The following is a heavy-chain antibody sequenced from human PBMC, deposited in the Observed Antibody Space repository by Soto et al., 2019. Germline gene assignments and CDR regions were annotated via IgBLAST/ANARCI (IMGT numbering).Heavy chain of an antibody. Sequence: LGGSLRLSCAASGFTVSSNYMSWVRQAPGKGLEWVSVIYSGGSTYYADSVKGRFTISRDNSKNTLYLQMNSLRAEDTAVYYCARDMAVAGPNDAFDIWGQGTMVTVSS. CDR3: ARDMAVAGPNDAFDI. J-gene: IGHJ3*02. CDR2: IYSGGST. V-gene: IGHV3-53*01. D-gene: IGHD6-19*01. CDR1: GFTVSSNY.